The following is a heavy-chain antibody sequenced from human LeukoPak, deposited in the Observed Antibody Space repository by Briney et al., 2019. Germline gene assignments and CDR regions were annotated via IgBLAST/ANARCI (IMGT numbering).Heavy chain of an antibody. CDR1: GFTFSSYG. D-gene: IGHD3-10*01. V-gene: IGHV4-4*02. CDR3: ARRGFIDY. J-gene: IGHJ4*02. Sequence: GSLRLSCEASGFTFSSYGMSWVRQAPGKGLEWIGEIYHSGSTNYNPSLKSRVTISVDKSKNQFSLKLSSVTAADTAVYYCARRGFIDYWGQGTLVTVSS. CDR2: IYHSGST.